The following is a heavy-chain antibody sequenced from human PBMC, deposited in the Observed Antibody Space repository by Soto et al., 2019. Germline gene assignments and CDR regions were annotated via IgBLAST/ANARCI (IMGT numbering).Heavy chain of an antibody. D-gene: IGHD3-3*01. Sequence: GGSLRLSCAASGFTFSSYGMHWVRQAPGKGLEWVAVISYDGSNKYYADSVKGRFTISRDNSKNTLYLQMNSLRAEDTAVYYCAKDITVLRFLEWLLCGMDVWGQGTTVTVSS. CDR3: AKDITVLRFLEWLLCGMDV. CDR1: GFTFSSYG. V-gene: IGHV3-30*18. J-gene: IGHJ6*02. CDR2: ISYDGSNK.